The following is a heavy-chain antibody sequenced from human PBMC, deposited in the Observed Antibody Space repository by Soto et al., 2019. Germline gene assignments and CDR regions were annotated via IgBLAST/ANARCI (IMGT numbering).Heavy chain of an antibody. V-gene: IGHV4-4*02. J-gene: IGHJ3*01. CDR2: LLHGGTT. CDR3: AYSTGWYRHDV. Sequence: QVQLQESGPGLVKPSGTLSLTCAVSGDSISSPKWWTWLRQPPGKGLEWIGDLLHGGTTNYNPSLKSRVTLSVDPSQNQFSLTLTSVTAADTAIYYCAYSTGWYRHDVWGQGTSVTVSS. D-gene: IGHD6-19*01. CDR1: GDSISSPKW.